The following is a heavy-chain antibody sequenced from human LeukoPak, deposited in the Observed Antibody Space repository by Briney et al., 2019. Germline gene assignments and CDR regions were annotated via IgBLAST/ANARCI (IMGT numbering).Heavy chain of an antibody. J-gene: IGHJ4*02. CDR3: ARSPPRYDARFFDY. V-gene: IGHV3-53*01. CDR1: GFTFSSYN. D-gene: IGHD3-16*01. Sequence: GGSLRLSCVASGFTFSSYNMNWVRRAPGKGLQWVSVIYSGGSGGSTYYADSVKGRFTISRDNSKNTLYLQMNSLRAEDSAVYYCARSPPRYDARFFDYWGQGTLVTVSS. CDR2: IYSGGSGGST.